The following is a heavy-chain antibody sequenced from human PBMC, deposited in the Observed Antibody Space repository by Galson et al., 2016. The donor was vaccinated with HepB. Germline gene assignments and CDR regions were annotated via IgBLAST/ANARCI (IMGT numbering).Heavy chain of an antibody. D-gene: IGHD1-26*01. V-gene: IGHV3-11*06. CDR2: ISSSNSYT. CDR3: VREALGTTTSYYYGLDV. Sequence: SLRLSCAASGFTFSDYYINWIRQAPGKGLEWVSCISSSNSYTSYADSVKGRFTISGDNAKNSLYLQMSSLRVEDTAIYYGVREALGTTTSYYYGLDVWGRGATVTYSS. J-gene: IGHJ6*02. CDR1: GFTFSDYY.